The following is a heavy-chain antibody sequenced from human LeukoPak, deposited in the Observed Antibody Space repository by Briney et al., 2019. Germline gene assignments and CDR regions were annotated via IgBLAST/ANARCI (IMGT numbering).Heavy chain of an antibody. CDR3: ARGGYSGFSFDY. Sequence: GASVKVSCKASGYTFTGYYMHWVRQTPGHRLEWMGEINPNSGDTNYLQKFQGRVTMTRDTSIATVFMNLSRLGFDDTALYYCARGGYSGFSFDYWGQGTLVTVSS. D-gene: IGHD5-12*01. CDR2: INPNSGDT. CDR1: GYTFTGYY. V-gene: IGHV1-2*02. J-gene: IGHJ4*02.